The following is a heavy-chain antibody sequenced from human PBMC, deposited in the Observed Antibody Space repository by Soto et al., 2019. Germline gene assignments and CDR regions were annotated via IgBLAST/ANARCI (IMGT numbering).Heavy chain of an antibody. Sequence: ASVKVSCKASGYTFTSYYIHWVRQAPGQGLEWMGIINPSGGSTSYAQKFQGRVTMTRDTSTSTVYMEVSGLRSEDTAVYYCARDQEPSTLYYDYYYMEVWGKGTTVTVSS. V-gene: IGHV1-46*03. CDR2: INPSGGST. CDR3: ARDQEPSTLYYDYYYMEV. CDR1: GYTFTSYY. J-gene: IGHJ6*03.